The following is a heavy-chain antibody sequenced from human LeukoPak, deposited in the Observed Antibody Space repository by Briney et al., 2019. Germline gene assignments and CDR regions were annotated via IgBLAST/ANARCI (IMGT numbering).Heavy chain of an antibody. V-gene: IGHV3-7*03. CDR3: ARDGRPLDY. CDR1: GFTFYNYG. CDR2: IKQDGGEK. Sequence: GGSLRLSCAASGFTFYNYGMHWVRQAPGKGLEWVANIKQDGGEKYYVDSVKGRFTISRDNAKNSLYLQMNNLRVEDTAVYYCARDGRPLDYWGQGTLVTVSS. J-gene: IGHJ4*02.